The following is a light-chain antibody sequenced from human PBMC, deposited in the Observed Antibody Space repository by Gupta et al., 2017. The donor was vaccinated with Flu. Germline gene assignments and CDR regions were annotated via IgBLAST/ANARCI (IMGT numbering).Light chain of an antibody. CDR3: QQYFTSMGA. V-gene: IGKV1-5*03. Sequence: DIQMTQSPSILSASVGDRVTITCRASQSFSDAVAWYQQKPGKGPKLLILKESLLESGVPSRFSGSASGTEFTLTISSLQPDDFATYYCQQYFTSMGAFGQGTKVE. J-gene: IGKJ1*01. CDR2: KES. CDR1: QSFSDA.